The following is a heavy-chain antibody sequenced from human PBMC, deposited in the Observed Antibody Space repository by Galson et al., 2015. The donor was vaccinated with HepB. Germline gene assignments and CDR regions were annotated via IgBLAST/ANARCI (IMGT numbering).Heavy chain of an antibody. CDR2: IYYSGST. J-gene: IGHJ2*01. V-gene: IGHV4-38-2*01. CDR3: ARLAVHGGWYRYFDL. Sequence: LRLSCAASGFTFSSYAMSWVRQAPGKGLEWIGSIYYSGSTYYNPSLKSRVTISVDTSKNQFSLKLSSVTAADTAVYYCARLAVHGGWYRYFDLWGRGTLVTVSS. D-gene: IGHD6-19*01. CDR1: GFTFSSYA.